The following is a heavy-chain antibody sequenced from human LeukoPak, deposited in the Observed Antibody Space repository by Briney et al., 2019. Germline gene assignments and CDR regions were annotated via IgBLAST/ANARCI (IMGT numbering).Heavy chain of an antibody. D-gene: IGHD1-7*01. V-gene: IGHV3-30*18. CDR2: ISYDGSNK. Sequence: PGRSLRLSCAASGFTFSSYGMHWVRQAPGKGLEWVAVISYDGSNKYYADSVKGRFTISRDNSKNTLYLQMNSLRAEDTAVYYCAKFPELPREGFDYWGQGTLVTVSS. J-gene: IGHJ4*02. CDR3: AKFPELPREGFDY. CDR1: GFTFSSYG.